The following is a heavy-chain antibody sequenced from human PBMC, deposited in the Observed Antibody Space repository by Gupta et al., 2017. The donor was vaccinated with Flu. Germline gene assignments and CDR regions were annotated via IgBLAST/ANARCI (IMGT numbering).Heavy chain of an antibody. CDR2: SWYDGSNR. CDR3: ARWNLGDGDDVGCHGYALDV. Sequence: GLEWVAMSWYDGSNRYYADAVKGRVTISRDNSRNTVYLEMNNRRAEDTAVYYCARWNLGDGDDVGCHGYALDVWGQGTMVTVS. V-gene: IGHV3-33*01. D-gene: IGHD4-17*01. J-gene: IGHJ3*01.